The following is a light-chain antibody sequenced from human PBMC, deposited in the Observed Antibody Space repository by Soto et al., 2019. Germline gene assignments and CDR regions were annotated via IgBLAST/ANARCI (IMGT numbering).Light chain of an antibody. CDR1: SSDVGGYNY. V-gene: IGLV2-14*01. CDR2: DVT. Sequence: ALTQPASVSGSPGQSITISCTGTSSDVGGYNYVSWYQQKSGKAPKLIIYDVTNRPSGVSNRFSGSKSGNTASLTISGLQAEDEADYYCFSYTRSTARVFGGGTKLTVL. CDR3: FSYTRSTARV. J-gene: IGLJ3*02.